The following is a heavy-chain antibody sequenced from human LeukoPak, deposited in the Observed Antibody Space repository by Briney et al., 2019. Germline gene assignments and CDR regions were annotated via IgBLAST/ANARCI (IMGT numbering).Heavy chain of an antibody. Sequence: PGGSLRLSCAASGFTFDDYDMHWVRQAPGKGLEWVSGIAWNSGTIGYADSVRGRLTMSRDNAKNSLFLQMNSLRAEDTALYYCAKGVVAGYHFHYMDVWGKGTTVTVSS. CDR1: GFTFDDYD. V-gene: IGHV3-9*01. D-gene: IGHD1-20*01. J-gene: IGHJ6*03. CDR2: IAWNSGTI. CDR3: AKGVVAGYHFHYMDV.